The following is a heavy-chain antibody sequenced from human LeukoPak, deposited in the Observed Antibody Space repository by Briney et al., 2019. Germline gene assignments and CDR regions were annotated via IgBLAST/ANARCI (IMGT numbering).Heavy chain of an antibody. Sequence: SETLSLTCTVSGGSISSGDYYWSWIRQPPGKGLAWIGYIYYSGSTYYNPSLKSRVTISVDTSKNQFSLRLSSVTAADTAVYYCARAPFWSGYERDWGQGTLVTVSS. CDR1: GGSISSGDYY. V-gene: IGHV4-30-4*01. J-gene: IGHJ4*02. D-gene: IGHD3-3*01. CDR3: ARAPFWSGYERD. CDR2: IYYSGST.